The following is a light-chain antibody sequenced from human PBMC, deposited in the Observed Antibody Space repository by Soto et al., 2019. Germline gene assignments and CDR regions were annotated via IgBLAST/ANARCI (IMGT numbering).Light chain of an antibody. V-gene: IGKV1-27*01. J-gene: IGKJ5*01. CDR2: SAR. CDR1: QDISNA. Sequence: DIQMTQSPSSLSASVGDRVTITCRASQDISNALAWYQQKPGTVPKLLIYSARTLQSGVPSRFSGSGSGTDFTLTISSLQPEDVATYYCQKHNRGPATFGHGTRLYIK. CDR3: QKHNRGPAT.